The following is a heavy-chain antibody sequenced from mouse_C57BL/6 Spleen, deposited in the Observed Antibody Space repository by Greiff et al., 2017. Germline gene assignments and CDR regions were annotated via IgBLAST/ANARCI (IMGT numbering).Heavy chain of an antibody. Sequence: VQLKQSGPELVKPGASVKISCKASGYTFTDYYMNWVKQSHGKSLEWIGDINPNNGGTSYNQKFKGKATLTVDKSSSTAYMELRSLTSEDSAVYYCAREDDGYDYYAMDDWGQGTSVTVSS. D-gene: IGHD2-3*01. J-gene: IGHJ4*01. CDR2: INPNNGGT. CDR3: AREDDGYDYYAMDD. V-gene: IGHV1-26*01. CDR1: GYTFTDYY.